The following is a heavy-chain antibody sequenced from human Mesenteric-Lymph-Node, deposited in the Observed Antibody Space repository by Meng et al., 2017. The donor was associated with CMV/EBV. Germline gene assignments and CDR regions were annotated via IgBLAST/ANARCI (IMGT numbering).Heavy chain of an antibody. CDR1: GFNFSKFE. CDR3: ARDAVGGSDHYYGMDV. D-gene: IGHD1-26*01. V-gene: IGHV3-48*03. Sequence: GGSLRLSCAVSGFNFSKFEMSWVRQAPGKGLEWLSYISSSGGRTYYAESVKGRFTTSRDNTKNLLYLQMNTLRADDTAVYYCARDAVGGSDHYYGMDVWGQGTTVTVSS. CDR2: ISSSGGRT. J-gene: IGHJ6*02.